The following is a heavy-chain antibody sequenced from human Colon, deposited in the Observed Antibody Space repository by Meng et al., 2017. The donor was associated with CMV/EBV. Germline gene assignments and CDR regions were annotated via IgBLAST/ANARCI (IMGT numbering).Heavy chain of an antibody. D-gene: IGHD3-3*01. CDR1: GFSFSESG. CDR2: IDTTNH. V-gene: IGHV3-30*02. CDR3: SNGLLGVQGH. Sequence: VQPVESGGGVVQPGGSLRLSCGASGFSFSESGIHWLRQAPGKGLEWVSFIDTTNHYYADSVKGRFTISRDDSKRMVYLQMNNLKTEDTAMYFCSNGLLGVQGHWGQGTLVTVSS. J-gene: IGHJ4*02.